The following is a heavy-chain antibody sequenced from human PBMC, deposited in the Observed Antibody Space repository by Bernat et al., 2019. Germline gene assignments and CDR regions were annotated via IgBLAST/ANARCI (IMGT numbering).Heavy chain of an antibody. J-gene: IGHJ4*02. D-gene: IGHD6-13*01. Sequence: QVQLVESGGGVVQPGTSLRLSCAVSGFILSSYTIHWVRQAPGKGLEWLAVISYDGINTDYADSVKGRFSVSRDNSKNTLYLQMDSLRTEDTAVYYCARDGGYSSSWYGPGFDCWGQGTLVTVSS. CDR3: ARDGGYSSSWYGPGFDC. CDR2: ISYDGINT. CDR1: GFILSSYT. V-gene: IGHV3-30-3*01.